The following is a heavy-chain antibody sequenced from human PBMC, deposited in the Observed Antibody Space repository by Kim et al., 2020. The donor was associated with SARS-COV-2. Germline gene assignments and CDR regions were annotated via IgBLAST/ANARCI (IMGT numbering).Heavy chain of an antibody. Sequence: SETLSLTCTVSGGSITSSSFYWGWIRQPPGKGLEWIGNILYSGSTYYNPSLKSRVTISVDTSKNQFSLKVNSVTAADMAVYYCARRVDTGLGAAMDVWGQGTTVTVSS. CDR3: ARRVDTGLGAAMDV. CDR1: GGSITSSSFY. CDR2: ILYSGST. D-gene: IGHD5-18*01. J-gene: IGHJ6*02. V-gene: IGHV4-39*01.